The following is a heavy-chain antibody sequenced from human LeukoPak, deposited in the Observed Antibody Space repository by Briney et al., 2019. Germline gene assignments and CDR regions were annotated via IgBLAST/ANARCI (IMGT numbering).Heavy chain of an antibody. CDR1: GFIFNEFL. V-gene: IGHV3-11*04. CDR2: VSISGDPV. J-gene: IGHJ6*03. CDR3: ARLVVDSPSSYYMDV. D-gene: IGHD2-8*02. Sequence: GGSLRLSCATSGFIFNEFLMSWVRQAPGKGLEWLSYVSISGDPVYETDSVKGRVTVSRDNARNTVSLLMTGLRAEDTAVYYCARLVVDSPSSYYMDVWGNGTTVTVSS.